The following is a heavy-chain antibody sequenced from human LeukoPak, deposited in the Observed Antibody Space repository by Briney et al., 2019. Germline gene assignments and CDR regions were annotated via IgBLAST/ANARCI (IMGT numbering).Heavy chain of an antibody. Sequence: GGSLRLSCAASGFTFSSSWMSWVRQAPGKGLEWVAKIKQDGSEKYYVDSVKGRFTISRDNANNPLYLQTNSLRAEDTAVYYCARDTTGFGMDVWGQGTTVTVSS. D-gene: IGHD1-14*01. J-gene: IGHJ6*02. CDR1: GFTFSSSW. CDR2: IKQDGSEK. V-gene: IGHV3-7*01. CDR3: ARDTTGFGMDV.